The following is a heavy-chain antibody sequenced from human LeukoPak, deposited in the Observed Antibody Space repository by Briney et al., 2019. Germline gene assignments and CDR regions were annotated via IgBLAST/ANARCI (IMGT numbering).Heavy chain of an antibody. CDR1: GFTFGSYW. V-gene: IGHV3-74*03. CDR3: ARPALNSGWFDY. Sequence: GGSLRLSCAASGFTFGSYWMHWVRQAPGKGLVWVSRINTDGGTTTYADSAKGRFTISRDNAKNTLYLQMNSLKAEDTAVYYCARPALNSGWFDYWGQGTLVTVSS. J-gene: IGHJ4*02. D-gene: IGHD6-19*01. CDR2: INTDGGTT.